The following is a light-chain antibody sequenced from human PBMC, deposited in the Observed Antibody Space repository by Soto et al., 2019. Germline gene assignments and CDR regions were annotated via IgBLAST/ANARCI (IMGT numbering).Light chain of an antibody. Sequence: EIVMTQSPATLSVSLWDRATLSCRASQSVSSNLAWYQQKPGQGPRLLIYGASTRATGIPARFSGSGSGTEFTLTISSLQSEDFAVYSCQQYNNWPLTFGGGTKVDIK. CDR2: GAS. CDR1: QSVSSN. J-gene: IGKJ4*01. CDR3: QQYNNWPLT. V-gene: IGKV3-15*01.